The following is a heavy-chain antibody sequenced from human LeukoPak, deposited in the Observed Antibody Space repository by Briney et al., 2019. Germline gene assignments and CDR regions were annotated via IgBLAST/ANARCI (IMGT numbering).Heavy chain of an antibody. CDR1: GYTFTSYF. CDR3: ARDYGGSSGWFDP. Sequence: ASVKVSCKASGYTFTSYFMHWVRQAPGQGLEWMGIINPSGGSTSYAQKFQGRVTFTRDTSISTAYMELRSLTSEDTAVYYCARDYGGSSGWFDPWGQGTLVTVSS. V-gene: IGHV1-46*01. D-gene: IGHD4-23*01. J-gene: IGHJ5*02. CDR2: INPSGGST.